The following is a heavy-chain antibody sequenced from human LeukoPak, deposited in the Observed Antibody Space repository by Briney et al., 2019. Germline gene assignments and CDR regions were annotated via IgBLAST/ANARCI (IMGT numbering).Heavy chain of an antibody. D-gene: IGHD5-18*01. J-gene: IGHJ4*02. CDR1: GFTFSNAW. CDR3: AKTAGGGYSYGLLFDY. Sequence: GGSLRLSCAASGFTFSNAWMSWVRQAPGKGLEWVGRIKSKSDGGTTDYAAPVKGRFTISRDDSKNTLYLQMNSLRAEDTAVYYCAKTAGGGYSYGLLFDYWGQGTLVTVSS. V-gene: IGHV3-15*01. CDR2: IKSKSDGGTT.